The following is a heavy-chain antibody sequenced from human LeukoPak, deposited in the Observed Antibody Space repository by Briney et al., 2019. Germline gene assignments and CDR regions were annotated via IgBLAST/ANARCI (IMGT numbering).Heavy chain of an antibody. D-gene: IGHD3-22*01. Sequence: PGGSLRLSCAASGFTFSSYEMNWVRQAPGKGLEWVSYISRSGTIIYYADSVKGRFTISRDNAKNSLYLQMNSLRAEDTAVYHCARTRTYSYDSSGHYYPTHFDYWGQGTLVTVSS. CDR3: ARTRTYSYDSSGHYYPTHFDY. CDR2: ISRSGTII. CDR1: GFTFSSYE. V-gene: IGHV3-48*03. J-gene: IGHJ4*02.